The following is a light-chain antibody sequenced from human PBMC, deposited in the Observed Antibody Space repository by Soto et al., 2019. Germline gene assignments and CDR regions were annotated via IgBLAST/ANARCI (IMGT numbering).Light chain of an antibody. V-gene: IGKV1-5*03. J-gene: IGKJ2*01. CDR2: KAS. CDR3: QQYNGYPHN. CDR1: QSISTW. Sequence: DIPMTQSPSTLSASVGDRVTITCRASQSISTWLAWYQQKPGKAPKLLIYKASSLRNGVPSRFSGCGSGTEFTLTIYSLQPDDFASYYCQQYNGYPHNFGQGTKLEIK.